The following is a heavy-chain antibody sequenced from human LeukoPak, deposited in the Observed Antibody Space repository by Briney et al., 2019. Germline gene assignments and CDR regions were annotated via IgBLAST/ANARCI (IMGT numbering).Heavy chain of an antibody. J-gene: IGHJ6*03. D-gene: IGHD6-19*01. Sequence: ASVKVSCKASGYTFTGYYMHWVRQAPGQGLEWMGRINPNSGGTNYAQKFQGRVTMTRDTSISTAYMELSRLRSDDTAVYYCARASGWSSYYYYYMDVWGKGTTVIVSS. CDR3: ARASGWSSYYYYYMDV. CDR2: INPNSGGT. CDR1: GYTFTGYY. V-gene: IGHV1-2*06.